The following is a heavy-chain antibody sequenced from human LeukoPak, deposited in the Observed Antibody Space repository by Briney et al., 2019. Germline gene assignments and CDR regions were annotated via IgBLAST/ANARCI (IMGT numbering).Heavy chain of an antibody. CDR3: ARSHDYGDYGSFPFDP. J-gene: IGHJ5*02. D-gene: IGHD4-17*01. CDR2: TDWDDDK. Sequence: SGPTLVNPTQTLTLTCTFSGFSPSTSGLCVSWIRQPPGKALEWLPRTDWDDDKYCRTSLKTRLTISKDTSKNQVVLTMTNMDPVDTATYYCARSHDYGDYGSFPFDPWGQGTLVTVSS. CDR1: GFSPSTSGLC. V-gene: IGHV2-70*11.